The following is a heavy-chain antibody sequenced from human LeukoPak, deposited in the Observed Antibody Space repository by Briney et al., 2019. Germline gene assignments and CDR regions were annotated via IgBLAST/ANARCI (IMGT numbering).Heavy chain of an antibody. J-gene: IGHJ4*02. Sequence: SQTLSLTCTVSGGSISSADYYWSWIRQPPGKGLEWIGYIYDSGSTTDYNPSLKSRVTISVDTSKTQFSLKVTSVTAADTAVYYCARAPQLYYFDYWGQGILVTVSS. CDR3: ARAPQLYYFDY. CDR2: IYDSGST. V-gene: IGHV4-61*08. CDR1: GGSISSADYY. D-gene: IGHD2-15*01.